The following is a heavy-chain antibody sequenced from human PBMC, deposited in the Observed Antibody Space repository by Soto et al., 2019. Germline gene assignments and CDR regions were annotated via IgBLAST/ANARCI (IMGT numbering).Heavy chain of an antibody. Sequence: PXQALSLPSVISGDSVSSNRAAWNLVRQSPSRGLEWLGRTYYRSKWKNDYAVSVNSRITINPDTSKNQLSLQLNSVTPEDTAVYYCVRGVDSSFDYWGQGTLVTVSS. CDR3: VRGVDSSFDY. J-gene: IGHJ4*02. CDR1: GDSVSSNRAA. D-gene: IGHD6-13*01. V-gene: IGHV6-1*01. CDR2: TYYRSKWKN.